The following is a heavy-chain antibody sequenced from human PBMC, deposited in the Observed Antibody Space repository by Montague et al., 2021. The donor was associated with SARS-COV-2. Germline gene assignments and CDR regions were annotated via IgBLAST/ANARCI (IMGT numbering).Heavy chain of an antibody. CDR2: IYTSGST. Sequence: TLSLTCTVSGGSISSGSYYWSWIRQPAGKGLEWTGHIYTSGSTNYNPSLKSRVTISVDTSKNQFSLKLSSVTAADTAVYYCARGLLYGSGSHFDYWGQGTLVTVSS. CDR3: ARGLLYGSGSHFDY. J-gene: IGHJ4*02. V-gene: IGHV4-61*09. CDR1: GGSISSGSYY. D-gene: IGHD3-10*01.